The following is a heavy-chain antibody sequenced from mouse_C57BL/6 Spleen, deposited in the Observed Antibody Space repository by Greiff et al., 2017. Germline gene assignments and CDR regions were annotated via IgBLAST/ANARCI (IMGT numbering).Heavy chain of an antibody. Sequence: VQLQQPGAELVRPGSSVKLSCKASGYTFTSYWMDWVKQRPGQGLEWIGNIYPSDSETHYNQKFKDKATLTVDKSSSTAYMQLSSLTSEDSAVYYCARGYYGSRGYFDYWGQGTTLTVSS. V-gene: IGHV1-61*01. CDR1: GYTFTSYW. CDR3: ARGYYGSRGYFDY. D-gene: IGHD1-1*01. J-gene: IGHJ2*01. CDR2: IYPSDSET.